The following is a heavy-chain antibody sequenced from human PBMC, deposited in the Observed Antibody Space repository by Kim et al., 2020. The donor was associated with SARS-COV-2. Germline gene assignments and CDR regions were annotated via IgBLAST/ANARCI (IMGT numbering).Heavy chain of an antibody. Sequence: GGSLRLSCAASGFSFSSYDMTWVRQAPGRGLEWVSSILASGGRTYYADSVKGQFAISRDNSNNILYLQMTNLRAEDTAVYYCAKSRGGFYMDVWGQGTTVTVSS. CDR2: ILASGGRT. CDR1: GFSFSSYD. J-gene: IGHJ6*02. CDR3: AKSRGGFYMDV. D-gene: IGHD3-10*01. V-gene: IGHV3-23*01.